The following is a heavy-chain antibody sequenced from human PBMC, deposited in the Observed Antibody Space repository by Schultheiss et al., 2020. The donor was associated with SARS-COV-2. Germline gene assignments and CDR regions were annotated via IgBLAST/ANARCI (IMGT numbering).Heavy chain of an antibody. D-gene: IGHD5-12*01. CDR3: AKLLDDPQSLYGGYSGYEVRYLDTAMPIDY. Sequence: GGSLRLSCAASGFTFSSYAMHWVRQAPGKGLEWVAVISYDGSNKYYADSVKGRFTISRDNSKNTLYLQMNSLRAEDTAVYYCAKLLDDPQSLYGGYSGYEVRYLDTAMPIDYWGQGTLVTVSS. J-gene: IGHJ4*02. CDR1: GFTFSSYA. V-gene: IGHV3-30*07. CDR2: ISYDGSNK.